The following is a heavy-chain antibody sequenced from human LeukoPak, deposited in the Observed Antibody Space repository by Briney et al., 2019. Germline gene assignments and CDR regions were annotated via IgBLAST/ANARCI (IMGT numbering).Heavy chain of an antibody. CDR2: INPNSGGT. V-gene: IGHV1-2*02. CDR1: GYTFTGYY. Sequence: GSSVKVSCKASGYTFTGYYMHWVRQAPGQGLEWMGWINPNSGGTNYAQKFQGRVTMTRDTSISTAYMELSRLRSDDTAVYYCARVLGSGSKNDYWGQGTLVTVSS. J-gene: IGHJ4*02. D-gene: IGHD1-26*01. CDR3: ARVLGSGSKNDY.